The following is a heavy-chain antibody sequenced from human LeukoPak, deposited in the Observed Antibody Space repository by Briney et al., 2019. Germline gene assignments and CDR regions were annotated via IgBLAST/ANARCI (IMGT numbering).Heavy chain of an antibody. CDR2: IYYSGST. CDR3: ARVKAGTLFFDY. V-gene: IGHV4-39*07. Sequence: SQTLSLTCTVSGGSISSGSYYWSWIRQPGGKGLEWIGSIYYSGSTYYNPSLKSRVTISVDTSKNQFSLKLSSVTAADTAVYYCARVKAGTLFFDYWGQGTLVTVSS. CDR1: GGSISSGSYY. J-gene: IGHJ4*02. D-gene: IGHD6-19*01.